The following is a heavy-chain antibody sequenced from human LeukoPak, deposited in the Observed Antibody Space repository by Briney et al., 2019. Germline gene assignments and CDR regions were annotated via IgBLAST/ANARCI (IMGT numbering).Heavy chain of an antibody. CDR3: ATLGPYCSGGSCDY. Sequence: PSETLSLTCTVSGGSISNYYWSWIRQPPGKGLEWIGYIYYSGSTNYNPSLKSRLTISVDTSKNQFSLRPSSVTAADTAVYYCATLGPYCSGGSCDYWGQGTLVTVSS. V-gene: IGHV4-59*01. J-gene: IGHJ4*02. CDR2: IYYSGST. CDR1: GGSISNYY. D-gene: IGHD2-15*01.